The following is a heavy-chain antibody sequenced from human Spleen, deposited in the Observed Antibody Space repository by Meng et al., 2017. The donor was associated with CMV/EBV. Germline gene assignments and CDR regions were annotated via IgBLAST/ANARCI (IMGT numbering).Heavy chain of an antibody. CDR3: AKAILPYSSSFYFDY. D-gene: IGHD6-6*01. Sequence: AGSLRLSCAASGFTFSSYATSWVRQAPGKGLEWVSFIYSGGAGTYYADSVKGRFTISRNNSNNTLYLQMNGLRAEDTAVYYCAKAILPYSSSFYFDYWGQGTLVTVSS. J-gene: IGHJ4*02. CDR2: IYSGGAGT. CDR1: GFTFSSYA. V-gene: IGHV3-23*03.